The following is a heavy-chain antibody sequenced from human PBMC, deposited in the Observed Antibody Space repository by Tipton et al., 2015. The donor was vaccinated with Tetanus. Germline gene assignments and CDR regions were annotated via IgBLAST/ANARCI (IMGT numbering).Heavy chain of an antibody. CDR3: ARDPDYDILTGPGYYFDY. D-gene: IGHD3-9*01. Sequence: SLRLSCAASGFTFSSYAMSWVRQAPGKGLEWVSAISGSGGSTYYADSVKGRFTISRDNSKNTLYLQMNSLRAEDTAVYYCARDPDYDILTGPGYYFDYWGQGTLVTVSS. V-gene: IGHV3-23*01. CDR1: GFTFSSYA. CDR2: ISGSGGST. J-gene: IGHJ4*02.